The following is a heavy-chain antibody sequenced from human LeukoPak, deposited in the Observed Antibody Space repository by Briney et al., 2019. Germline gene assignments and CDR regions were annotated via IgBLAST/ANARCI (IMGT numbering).Heavy chain of an antibody. CDR3: AREGTRYSGYDGPHY. CDR2: ISSSSSYI. V-gene: IGHV3-21*01. J-gene: IGHJ4*02. D-gene: IGHD5-12*01. CDR1: GFTFSSYS. Sequence: PGGSLRLSCAASGFTFSSYSMNWVRQAPGKGLEWVSSISSSSSYIYYADSVKGRFTISRDNAKNSLYLQMNSLRAEDTAVYYCAREGTRYSGYDGPHYWGQGTLVTVSS.